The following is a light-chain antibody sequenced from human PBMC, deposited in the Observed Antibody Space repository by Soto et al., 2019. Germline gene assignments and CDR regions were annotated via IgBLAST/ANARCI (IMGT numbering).Light chain of an antibody. CDR3: RHYGSPST. CDR1: QSVSNNY. Sequence: EIVMTQSPGTLSLSPGERATLSCRASQSVSNNYLAWYQQKPGQAPRLLIYGASNRATGIPDRFSGSGSGTDFTLTIIRLEPEDIAVYYCRHYGSPSTFGQGTKVEIK. J-gene: IGKJ1*01. V-gene: IGKV3-20*01. CDR2: GAS.